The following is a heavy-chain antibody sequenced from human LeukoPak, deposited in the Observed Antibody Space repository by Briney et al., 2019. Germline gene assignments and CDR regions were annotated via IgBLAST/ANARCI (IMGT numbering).Heavy chain of an antibody. CDR1: GISFSSYW. V-gene: IGHV3-7*01. D-gene: IGHD3-22*01. J-gene: IGHJ4*02. CDR3: ASSHDSSGND. CDR2: IKYDGTHK. Sequence: PGGSLRLSCVASGISFSSYWMAWVRPAPGKGREWVANIKYDGTHKFYADSVKGRFTISRDNAKNSLFLEMNSLTADDTAVYFCASSHDSSGNDWGQGTLVTVSS.